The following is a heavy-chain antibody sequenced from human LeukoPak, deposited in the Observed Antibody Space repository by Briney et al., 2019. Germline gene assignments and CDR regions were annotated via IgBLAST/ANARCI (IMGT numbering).Heavy chain of an antibody. Sequence: SQTLSLTCAISGDSVSSDSGVWNWIRQSPSRGLEWLGRTYYRSKWCSDYALSVKSRVTISPDTSKNQVSLQLNFVTHEDTAVYYCAREIRRSSGLDVWGKGTTVIVSS. V-gene: IGHV6-1*01. D-gene: IGHD2-2*01. CDR3: AREIRRSSGLDV. CDR1: GDSVSSDSGV. J-gene: IGHJ6*04. CDR2: TYYRSKWCS.